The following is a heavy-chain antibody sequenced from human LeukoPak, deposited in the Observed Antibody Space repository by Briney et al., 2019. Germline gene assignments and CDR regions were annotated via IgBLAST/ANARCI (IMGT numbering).Heavy chain of an antibody. CDR3: AKDCHCTNCYVDY. Sequence: GGSLRLSCAASGFTFGSYAMSWVRQAPGKGLEWVSAISGSGGSTYYADSVKGRFTISRDNPKNTLYLQMNSLRAEDTVLYYCAKDCHCTNCYVDYWGQGTLVTVSS. J-gene: IGHJ4*02. CDR1: GFTFGSYA. D-gene: IGHD2-2*01. CDR2: ISGSGGST. V-gene: IGHV3-23*01.